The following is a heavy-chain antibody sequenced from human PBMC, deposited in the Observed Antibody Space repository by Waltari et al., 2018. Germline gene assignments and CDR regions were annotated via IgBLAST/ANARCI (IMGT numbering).Heavy chain of an antibody. CDR3: ARDYAGGGGFDY. D-gene: IGHD3-16*01. CDR2: MYYSGST. Sequence: QVQLQESGPGLVKPSQTMSLTCTVSGCSIRSGGYYWSLIRQHPGKGLEWMGSMYYSGSTYYNPSLKSRVTISVDTSKTQFSRKLSSVTAADTAVYYCARDYAGGGGFDYWGQGTLVTVSS. J-gene: IGHJ4*02. CDR1: GCSIRSGGYY. V-gene: IGHV4-31*03.